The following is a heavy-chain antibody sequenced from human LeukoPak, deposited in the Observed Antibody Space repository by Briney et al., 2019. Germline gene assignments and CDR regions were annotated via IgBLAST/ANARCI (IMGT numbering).Heavy chain of an antibody. D-gene: IGHD6-6*01. CDR1: GGSISSYY. J-gene: IGHJ6*02. CDR2: IYYSGST. Sequence: SETLSLTCTVSGGSISSYYWSWIRQPPGKGLEWIGHIYYSGSTNYNPSLKSRVTISLDTSKNQFSLKLSSVTAADTAAYYCTRFTSSSGYYGMDVWGQGTTATVS. CDR3: TRFTSSSGYYGMDV. V-gene: IGHV4-59*01.